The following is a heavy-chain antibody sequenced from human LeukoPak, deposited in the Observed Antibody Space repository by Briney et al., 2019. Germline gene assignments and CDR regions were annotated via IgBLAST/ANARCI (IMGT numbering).Heavy chain of an antibody. D-gene: IGHD4-17*01. V-gene: IGHV4-59*01. CDR3: ARDSSTVTTRHFDY. CDR2: VYYTGST. Sequence: SDTLSLTCTVSGDFNSNYYWTWTPQPPGKGLECIGYVYYTGSTYYNPSLKSRVTISVDTSRNQFSLKLNSVTAADTAVYYCARDSSTVTTRHFDYWGQGTLVTVSS. CDR1: GDFNSNYY. J-gene: IGHJ4*02.